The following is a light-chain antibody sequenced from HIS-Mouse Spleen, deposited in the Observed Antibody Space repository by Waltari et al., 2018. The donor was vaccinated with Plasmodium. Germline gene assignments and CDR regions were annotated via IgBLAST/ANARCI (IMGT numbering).Light chain of an antibody. CDR2: EDS. J-gene: IGLJ3*02. CDR3: YSTDSSGNHRV. V-gene: IGLV3-10*01. Sequence: SHELTQPPSVSVSPGQTSSITCSGDALPKKYAYWYQQKSGQAPVLVIYEDSKRPSGIPERFSGSSSGTMATLTISGAQVEDEADYYCYSTDSSGNHRVFGGGTKLTVL. CDR1: ALPKKY.